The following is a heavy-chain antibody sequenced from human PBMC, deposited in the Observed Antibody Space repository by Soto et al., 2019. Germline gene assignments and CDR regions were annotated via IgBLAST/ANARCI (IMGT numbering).Heavy chain of an antibody. Sequence: GSLRLSCAASGFTFSSYWMHWVRQAPGKGLVWVSRINSDGSSTTYADSVKGRFTISRDNAKNTLYLQMNSLRVEDTAVYYCARIIGPYYYGSGPLDVWGQGTTVTVSS. V-gene: IGHV3-74*03. D-gene: IGHD3-10*01. CDR1: GFTFSSYW. CDR3: ARIIGPYYYGSGPLDV. J-gene: IGHJ6*02. CDR2: INSDGSST.